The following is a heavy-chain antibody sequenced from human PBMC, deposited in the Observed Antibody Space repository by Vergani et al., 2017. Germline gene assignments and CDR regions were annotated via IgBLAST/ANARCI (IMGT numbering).Heavy chain of an antibody. V-gene: IGHV6-1*01. D-gene: IGHD2-2*01. CDR1: GDSVSSNSAA. CDR2: TYYRSKWYN. Sequence: QVQLQQSGPGLVKPSQTLSLTCAISGDSVSSNSAAWNWIRQSPSRGLEWLGRTYYRSKWYNDYAVSVKSRITINPDTSKNQFSLQLNSVTPEDTAVYYCARAFRKRIPAAMAYFQHWGQGTLVTVSS. CDR3: ARAFRKRIPAAMAYFQH. J-gene: IGHJ1*01.